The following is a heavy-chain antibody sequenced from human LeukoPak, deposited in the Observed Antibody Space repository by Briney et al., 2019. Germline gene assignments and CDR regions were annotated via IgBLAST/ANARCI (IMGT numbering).Heavy chain of an antibody. CDR3: VRDGQGSTPLDY. CDR1: GFTFSSYA. D-gene: IGHD2-15*01. Sequence: PGGSLRLSCAASGFTFSSYAMHWVRQAPGKGLEWVAVISYDGSNKYYADSVKGRFTISRDNSKNTLYLQMNSLRAEDTAVYFCVRDGQGSTPLDYWGQGTLVTVSS. V-gene: IGHV3-30-3*01. J-gene: IGHJ4*02. CDR2: ISYDGSNK.